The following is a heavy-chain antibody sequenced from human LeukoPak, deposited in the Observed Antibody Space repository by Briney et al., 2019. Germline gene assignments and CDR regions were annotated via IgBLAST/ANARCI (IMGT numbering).Heavy chain of an antibody. J-gene: IGHJ6*02. V-gene: IGHV1-2*02. D-gene: IGHD3-3*01. Sequence: ASVKVSCEASGYTFTGYYMHWVRQAPGQGLEWMGWINPNSGGTNYAQKLQGRVTMTRDTSISTAYMELSRLRSDDTAVYYCARDRAYDFWSGYLAGYYYYGMDVWGQGTTVTVSS. CDR1: GYTFTGYY. CDR2: INPNSGGT. CDR3: ARDRAYDFWSGYLAGYYYYGMDV.